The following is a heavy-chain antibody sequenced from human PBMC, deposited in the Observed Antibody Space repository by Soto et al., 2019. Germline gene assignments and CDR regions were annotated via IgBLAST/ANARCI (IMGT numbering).Heavy chain of an antibody. D-gene: IGHD6-13*01. Sequence: QVQLVQSGADVKKPGASVKVSCKTSGYTFSGYFMHWLRQAPGQGLEWMGWMNPNSGGTDYAQNFQGRVSMTWDTSISTAYPELSRLRSDDTAIYYCARGYYSSSWRVFDYWGQGTLVTVSS. V-gene: IGHV1-2*02. CDR1: GYTFSGYF. CDR2: MNPNSGGT. J-gene: IGHJ4*02. CDR3: ARGYYSSSWRVFDY.